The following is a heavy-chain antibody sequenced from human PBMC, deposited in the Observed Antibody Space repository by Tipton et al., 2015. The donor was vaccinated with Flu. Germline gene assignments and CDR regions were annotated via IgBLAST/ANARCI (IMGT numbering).Heavy chain of an antibody. CDR1: GGSFSGYY. Sequence: TLSLTCAVYGGSFSGYYWSWIRQPPGKGLEWIGEVNHTGSNNYNPSLKSRVTISVDTSKNQFSLKLSSVTAADTAVYYCARGGRLVRGVYAFDIWGQGTMVTVSS. D-gene: IGHD3-10*01. V-gene: IGHV4-34*01. J-gene: IGHJ3*02. CDR3: ARGGRLVRGVYAFDI. CDR2: VNHTGSN.